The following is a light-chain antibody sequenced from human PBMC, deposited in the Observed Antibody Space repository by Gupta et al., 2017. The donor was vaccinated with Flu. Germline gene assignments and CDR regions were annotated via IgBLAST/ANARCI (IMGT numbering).Light chain of an antibody. CDR3: CSYTKTITHRDV. J-gene: IGLJ1*01. CDR1: SSDIGADNY. CDR2: DGR. Sequence: TTTCIGTSSDIGADNYVAWYQNRPGTDQNLRLDDGRKRPSGVSDRFAVSNSGNNDSPTLTGLQAEDEAEDDCCSYTKTITHRDVFGTGTKVTVL. V-gene: IGLV2-14*03.